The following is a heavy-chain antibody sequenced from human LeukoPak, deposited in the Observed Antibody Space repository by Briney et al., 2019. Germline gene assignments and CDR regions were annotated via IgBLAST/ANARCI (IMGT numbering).Heavy chain of an antibody. Sequence: GGSLRLSCAASGFTVSSNYMSWVRQAPGKGLEWVSAISYDGKNIHYADSVKGRFTISRDNSRNTVYLQMNSLRVEDTAVYYCAKTYSRESGYDFFFHYWGQGTRVTVSS. CDR1: GFTVSSNY. D-gene: IGHD5-12*01. CDR3: AKTYSRESGYDFFFHY. J-gene: IGHJ4*02. V-gene: IGHV3-30*18. CDR2: ISYDGKNI.